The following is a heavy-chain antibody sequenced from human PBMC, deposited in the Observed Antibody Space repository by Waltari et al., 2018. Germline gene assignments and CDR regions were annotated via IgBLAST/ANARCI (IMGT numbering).Heavy chain of an antibody. CDR3: ASGSSDYDFWSGYYHAFDI. CDR1: GGSISSYS. CDR2: IYYSGST. D-gene: IGHD3-3*01. V-gene: IGHV4-59*01. J-gene: IGHJ3*02. Sequence: QVQLQESGPGLVQPSETLSLTCTVSGGSISSYSWSWIRQPPGPGLEWIGYIYYSGSTNYNPSLKSRVTISVDTSKNQFSLKLSSVTAADTAVFYCASGSSDYDFWSGYYHAFDIWGQGTMVTVSS.